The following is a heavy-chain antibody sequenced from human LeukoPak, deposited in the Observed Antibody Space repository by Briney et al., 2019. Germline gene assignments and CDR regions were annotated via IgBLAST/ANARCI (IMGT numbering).Heavy chain of an antibody. J-gene: IGHJ6*02. Sequence: ASVKVSCKVSGYTLTELSMHWERQAPGKGLEWMGGFDPEDGETIYAQKFQGRVTMTDDTSTDTAYMELSSLRSEDTAVYYCATSGYSDVYYYYGMDVWGQGTTVTVSS. V-gene: IGHV1-24*01. CDR1: GYTLTELS. D-gene: IGHD6-13*01. CDR2: FDPEDGET. CDR3: ATSGYSDVYYYYGMDV.